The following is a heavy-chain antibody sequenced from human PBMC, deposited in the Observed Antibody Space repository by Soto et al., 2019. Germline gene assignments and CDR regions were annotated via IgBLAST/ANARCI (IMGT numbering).Heavy chain of an antibody. CDR3: AREYGSGSYSLYYSGMDV. V-gene: IGHV4-34*01. D-gene: IGHD3-10*01. CDR2: INHSGST. CDR1: GGSFSGYY. J-gene: IGHJ6*02. Sequence: SETLSLTCAVYGGSFSGYYWSWIRQPPGKGLEWIGEINHSGSTNYNPSLKSRVTISVDTSKNQFSLKLSSVTAADTAVYYCAREYGSGSYSLYYSGMDVWGQGTTVTVSS.